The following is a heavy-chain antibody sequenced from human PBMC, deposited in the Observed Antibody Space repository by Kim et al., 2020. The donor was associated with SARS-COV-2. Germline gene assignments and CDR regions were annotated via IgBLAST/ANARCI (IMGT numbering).Heavy chain of an antibody. D-gene: IGHD3-10*01. CDR1: GFTFSSYS. V-gene: IGHV3-48*02. CDR3: AKDYYGSGSYGYFDY. Sequence: GGSLRLSCAASGFTFSSYSMNWVRQAPGKGLEWVSYISSSSTIYYADSVKGRFTISRDNAKNSLYLQMNSLRDEDTAVYYCAKDYYGSGSYGYFDYWGQG. J-gene: IGHJ4*02. CDR2: ISSSSTI.